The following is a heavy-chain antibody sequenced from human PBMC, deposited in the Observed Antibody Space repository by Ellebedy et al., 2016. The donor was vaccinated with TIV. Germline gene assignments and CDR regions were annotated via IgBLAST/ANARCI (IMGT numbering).Heavy chain of an antibody. D-gene: IGHD6-6*01. CDR1: GFTFSSYG. V-gene: IGHV3-48*04. CDR3: ARDYRIAARPAFDY. Sequence: GGSLRLSXAASGFTFSSYGMNWVRQAPGKGLEWISYMSTSSRTIYYADSVKGRFTISRDNGKNSLYLQMNSLRGEDTAVYYCARDYRIAARPAFDYWGQGTLVTVPS. J-gene: IGHJ4*02. CDR2: MSTSSRTI.